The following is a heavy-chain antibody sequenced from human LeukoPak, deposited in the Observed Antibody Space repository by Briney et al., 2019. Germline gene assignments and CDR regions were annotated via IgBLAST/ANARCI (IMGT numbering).Heavy chain of an antibody. CDR3: AKTRSRNMITFGGVENWFDP. J-gene: IGHJ5*02. D-gene: IGHD3-16*01. V-gene: IGHV3-48*01. CDR1: GFTFSNYS. Sequence: GGSLRLSCAASGFTFSNYSMNWVRQAPGKGLEWVSYISSSSGIINYADSVKGRFTISRDTSKNTLYLQMNSLRAEDTAVYYCAKTRSRNMITFGGVENWFDPWGQGTLVTVSS. CDR2: ISSSSGII.